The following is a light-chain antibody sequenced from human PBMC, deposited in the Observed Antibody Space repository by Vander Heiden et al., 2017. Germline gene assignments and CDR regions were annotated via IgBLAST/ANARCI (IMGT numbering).Light chain of an antibody. CDR1: KLGDKY. CDR2: QDS. J-gene: IGLJ2*01. Sequence: YELTQPPSVSVSPGQTASITCSGDKLGDKYACWYQQKPGQSPVLVIYQDSKRPSGIPERFSGSNSGNTATLTISGTQAMDEADYYCQAWDSSTVVFGGGTKLTVL. V-gene: IGLV3-1*01. CDR3: QAWDSSTVV.